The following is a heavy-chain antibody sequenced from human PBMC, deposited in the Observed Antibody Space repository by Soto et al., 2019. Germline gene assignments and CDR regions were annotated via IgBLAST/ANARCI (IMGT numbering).Heavy chain of an antibody. D-gene: IGHD3-16*01. J-gene: IGHJ3*02. CDR1: GFSFTSSW. V-gene: IGHV3-7*01. CDR3: ARDLRGGSAFDI. CDR2: IKEDGSDK. Sequence: EVQLVESGGGLVQPGESLRLSCAASGFSFTSSWMSWVRQSPEKGLEWVANIKEDGSDKYYVDSAKGRFTISRDHAKNSLFLEMNSLRAEDTAVYYCARDLRGGSAFDIWGQGTMVTVSS.